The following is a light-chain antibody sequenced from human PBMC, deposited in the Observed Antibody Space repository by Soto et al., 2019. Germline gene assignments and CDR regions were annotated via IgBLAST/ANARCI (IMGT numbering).Light chain of an antibody. CDR2: AAS. J-gene: IGKJ3*01. CDR1: QGISSY. Sequence: DLQLTQSPSFLSASVGGRVTITCRASQGISSYLAWYQQKPGKAPKLLIYAASTLQSGVPSRFSGSGSGTEFTLTISSLQPEDFATYDCQQLDSYPLTFGPGTKVDIK. V-gene: IGKV1-9*01. CDR3: QQLDSYPLT.